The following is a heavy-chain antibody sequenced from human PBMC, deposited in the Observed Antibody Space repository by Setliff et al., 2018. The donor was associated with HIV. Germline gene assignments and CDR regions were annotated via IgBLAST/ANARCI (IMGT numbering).Heavy chain of an antibody. D-gene: IGHD1-26*01. CDR2: ISGSGGNT. Sequence: GGSLRLSCAASGFTLMNYAMSWVRQAPGKGLAWVSTISGSGGNTYYADSVKGRFTISRDNSNNMLFLQMNNLSVDDTAVYYCVRDSAASVWVGASVYYFDFWGQGIQVTVSS. CDR1: GFTLMNYA. J-gene: IGHJ4*02. CDR3: VRDSAASVWVGASVYYFDF. V-gene: IGHV3-23*01.